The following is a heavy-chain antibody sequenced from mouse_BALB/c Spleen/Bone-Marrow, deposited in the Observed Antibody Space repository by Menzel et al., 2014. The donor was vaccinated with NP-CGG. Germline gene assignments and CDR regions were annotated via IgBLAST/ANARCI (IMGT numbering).Heavy chain of an antibody. J-gene: IGHJ2*01. V-gene: IGHV4-2*02. Sequence: EVKLVESGGGLVQPGGSLNLACVASGFDFGRYWMSWARQAPGKWLEWIGEINPGSSTINYSPSLKDKFIISRDNAKNTLYLQMSKVRSEDTALYYCARLGYYGYHDNWGQGTTLTVSS. D-gene: IGHD1-2*01. CDR3: ARLGYYGYHDN. CDR2: INPGSSTI. CDR1: GFDFGRYW.